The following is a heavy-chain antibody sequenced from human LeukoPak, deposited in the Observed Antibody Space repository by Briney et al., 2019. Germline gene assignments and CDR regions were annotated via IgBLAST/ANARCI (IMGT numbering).Heavy chain of an antibody. CDR3: TRALGYGAGMDY. CDR1: GFTFGDYA. D-gene: IGHD4-17*01. V-gene: IGHV3-49*03. J-gene: IGHJ4*02. CDR2: IRSKTYGGTT. Sequence: GRTLRLSCTTSGFTFGDYAMICFRQAPGKGLECGSFIRSKTYGGTTEYAAYVKGRFNISRDDSTSIAYLQMNSLKTEDTAVYYCTRALGYGAGMDYWGQGTLVTVS.